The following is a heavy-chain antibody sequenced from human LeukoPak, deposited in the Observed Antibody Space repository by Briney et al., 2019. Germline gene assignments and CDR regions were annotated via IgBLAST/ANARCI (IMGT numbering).Heavy chain of an antibody. D-gene: IGHD3-9*01. CDR1: RFTFSSYA. J-gene: IGHJ4*02. CDR2: ISSNGGST. V-gene: IGHV3-64*01. Sequence: GGSLRLSCAASRFTFSSYAMHWVRQAPGKGLEYVSAISSNGGSTYYANSVKGRFTISRDNSKNTLYLQMGSLRAEDMAVYYCARGVLRYFDWLSESFDYWGQGTLVTVSS. CDR3: ARGVLRYFDWLSESFDY.